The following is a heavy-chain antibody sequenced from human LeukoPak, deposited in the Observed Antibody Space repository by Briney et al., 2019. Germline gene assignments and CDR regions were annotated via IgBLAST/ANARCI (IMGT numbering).Heavy chain of an antibody. CDR2: IYYSGST. CDR3: ASYRSGWPIKRDAFDI. J-gene: IGHJ3*02. CDR1: GGSISSSSYY. Sequence: SETLSLTCTVSGGSISSSSYYWGWIRQPPGKGLEWIGSIYYSGSTYYNPSLKSRVTISVDTSKNQFSLKLSSVTAADTAVYYCASYRSGWPIKRDAFDIWGQETIVTVSS. V-gene: IGHV4-39*01. D-gene: IGHD6-19*01.